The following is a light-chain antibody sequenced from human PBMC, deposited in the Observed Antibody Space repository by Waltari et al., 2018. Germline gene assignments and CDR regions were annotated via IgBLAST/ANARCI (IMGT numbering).Light chain of an antibody. V-gene: IGLV1-36*01. Sequence: QSVLTQPPSVSEAPRQRVAISCSGSRSNIGNNAVNWYLQVPGKAPKLLIYYDDLLPSGVSDRFSGSRSGTSASLAFSGLQSEDEGDYYCATWDNTLSGWVFGGGTRLTVL. CDR1: RSNIGNNA. J-gene: IGLJ3*02. CDR3: ATWDNTLSGWV. CDR2: YDD.